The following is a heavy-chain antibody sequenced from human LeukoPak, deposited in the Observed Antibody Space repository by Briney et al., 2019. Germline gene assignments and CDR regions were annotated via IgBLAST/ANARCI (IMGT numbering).Heavy chain of an antibody. CDR3: AKDKHREGYSYGHPAY. CDR1: GFTFSSYA. CDR2: ISGSGGNT. D-gene: IGHD5-18*01. V-gene: IGHV3-23*01. Sequence: PGGSLRLSCAASGFTFSSYAMSWVRQAPGKGLEWVSSISGSGGNTYYRDSVKGRFTISRDNSKNTLYLQMNSLRAEDTAVYYCAKDKHREGYSYGHPAYWGLGTLVTVSS. J-gene: IGHJ4*02.